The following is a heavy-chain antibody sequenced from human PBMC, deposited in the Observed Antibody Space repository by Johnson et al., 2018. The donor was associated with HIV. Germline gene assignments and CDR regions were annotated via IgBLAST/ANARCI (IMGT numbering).Heavy chain of an antibody. V-gene: IGHV3-23*04. Sequence: EQLVESGGGLVQPGRSLRLSCAASGFTFSSYAMHWVRQAPGKGLEWVSGISGSGGSTYYADSVRGRVTISRDNSKNTLYLQMNSLRAEDTAVYYCAKGLTIFRVVILDAFDIWGQGTMVTVSS. CDR3: AKGLTIFRVVILDAFDI. J-gene: IGHJ3*02. D-gene: IGHD3-3*01. CDR1: GFTFSSYA. CDR2: ISGSGGST.